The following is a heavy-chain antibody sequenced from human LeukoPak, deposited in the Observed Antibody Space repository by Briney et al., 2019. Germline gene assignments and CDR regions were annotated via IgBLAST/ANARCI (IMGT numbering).Heavy chain of an antibody. CDR2: ISSSGSTI. J-gene: IGHJ4*02. V-gene: IGHV3-48*03. CDR3: ARDRYCGGDCYYKPHFDH. D-gene: IGHD2-21*02. Sequence: PGGSLRLPCAASGFSFSSYEMNWVRQAPGKGLEWVSYISSSGSTIYYADSVKGRFTISRDNAKNSLYLQMNSLRAEDTAVYYCARDRYCGGDCYYKPHFDHWGQGTLVTVSS. CDR1: GFSFSSYE.